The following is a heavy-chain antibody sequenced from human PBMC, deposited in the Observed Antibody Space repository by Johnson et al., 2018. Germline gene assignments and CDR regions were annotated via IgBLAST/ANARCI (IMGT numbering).Heavy chain of an antibody. Sequence: QVQLQESGPGLVKPSETLSLTCTVSGGSINSYYWSWIRQPPGKGLEWIGYIYYRGGSNYNPSLKSRVTISVDTSTNQFSLRLRSVTAADTALYYCAGGHPYDAFGIWGQGTMVTVSS. CDR2: IYYRGGS. CDR3: AGGHPYDAFGI. V-gene: IGHV4-59*01. J-gene: IGHJ3*02. CDR1: GGSINSYY. D-gene: IGHD6-25*01.